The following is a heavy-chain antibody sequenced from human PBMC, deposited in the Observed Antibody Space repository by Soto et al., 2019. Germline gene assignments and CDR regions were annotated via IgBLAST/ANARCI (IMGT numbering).Heavy chain of an antibody. CDR2: IIPIFGTA. J-gene: IGHJ5*02. CDR3: ARDRNGYCSGGSCYPNWFDP. CDR1: GGTFSSYA. V-gene: IGHV1-69*13. Sequence: VKVSCKASGGTFSSYAISWVRQAPGQGLEWMGGIIPIFGTANYAQKFQGRVTITADESTSTAYMELSSLRSEDTAVYYCARDRNGYCSGGSCYPNWFDPWGQGTLVTVSS. D-gene: IGHD2-15*01.